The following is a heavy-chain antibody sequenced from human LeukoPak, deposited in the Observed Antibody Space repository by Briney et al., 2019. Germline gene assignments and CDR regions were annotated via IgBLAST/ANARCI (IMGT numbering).Heavy chain of an antibody. CDR3: ARQEYCSGGSCYTWFDP. CDR1: GYSINNYW. J-gene: IGHJ5*02. CDR2: IYPADSDI. V-gene: IGHV5-51*01. D-gene: IGHD2-15*01. Sequence: GESLKISCKGSGYSINNYWIGWVRQMPGKGLEWMGVIYPADSDIRYSPSFQGQVTISADKSISTAYLQWSSLKASDTAMYYCARQEYCSGGSCYTWFDPWGQGTLVTVSS.